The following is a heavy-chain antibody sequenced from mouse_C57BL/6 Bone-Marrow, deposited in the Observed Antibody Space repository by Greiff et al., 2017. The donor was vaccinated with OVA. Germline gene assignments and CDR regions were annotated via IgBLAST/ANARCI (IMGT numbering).Heavy chain of an antibody. CDR2: ISYDGSN. CDR3: AREGYGSSYLYYFDY. V-gene: IGHV3-6*01. Sequence: EVQLQQSGPGLVKPSQSLSLTCSVTGYSITSGYYWNWIRQFPGNKLEWMGYISYDGSNNYNPSLKNRISITRDTSKNQFFLKLNSVTTEDTATYYCAREGYGSSYLYYFDYWGQGTTLTVSS. J-gene: IGHJ2*01. CDR1: GYSITSGYY. D-gene: IGHD1-1*01.